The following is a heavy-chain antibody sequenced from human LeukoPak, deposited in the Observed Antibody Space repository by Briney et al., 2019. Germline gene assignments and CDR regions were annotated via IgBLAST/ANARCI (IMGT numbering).Heavy chain of an antibody. V-gene: IGHV1-2*02. D-gene: IGHD2-21*02. CDR3: ARELAYCGGDCYSGKTGFDY. CDR2: INPNSGGT. CDR1: GYTFTGYY. J-gene: IGHJ4*02. Sequence: GASVKVSCKASGYTFTGYYMHWVRQAPGQGLEWMGWINPNSGGTNYAQKFQGRVTMTRDASISTAYMELSRLRSDDTAVYYCARELAYCGGDCYSGKTGFDYWGQGTLVTVSS.